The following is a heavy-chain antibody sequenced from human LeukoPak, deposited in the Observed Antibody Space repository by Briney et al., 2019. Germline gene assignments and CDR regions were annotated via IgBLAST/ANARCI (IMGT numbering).Heavy chain of an antibody. V-gene: IGHV4-61*01. CDR1: GGSISSSSYY. D-gene: IGHD3-3*01. Sequence: SETLSLTCTVSGGSISSSSYYWSWIRQPPGKGLEWIGYIYYSGSTNYNPSLKSRVTISVDTSKNQFSLKLSPVTAADTAVYYCARGRGYDFWSGYYTGTGFDYWGQGTLVTVSS. CDR3: ARGRGYDFWSGYYTGTGFDY. CDR2: IYYSGST. J-gene: IGHJ4*02.